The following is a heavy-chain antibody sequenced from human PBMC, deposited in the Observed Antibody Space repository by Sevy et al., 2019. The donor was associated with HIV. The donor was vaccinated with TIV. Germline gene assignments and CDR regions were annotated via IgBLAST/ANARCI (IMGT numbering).Heavy chain of an antibody. CDR1: GYTFTGYY. J-gene: IGHJ4*02. V-gene: IGHV1-2*02. CDR3: ARVRGYYDSSGSLQ. Sequence: ASVKVSCKASGYTFTGYYMHWVRQAPGQGLEWMGWINPNSGGTNYAQKFQGRVTMTRDTSISTAYMELSRLRSDDTAVYYCARVRGYYDSSGSLQWGQRTLVTVSS. CDR2: INPNSGGT. D-gene: IGHD3-22*01.